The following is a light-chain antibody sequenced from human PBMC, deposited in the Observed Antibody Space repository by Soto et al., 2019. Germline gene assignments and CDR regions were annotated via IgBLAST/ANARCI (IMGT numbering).Light chain of an antibody. CDR1: QGISSY. J-gene: IGKJ3*01. V-gene: IGKV1-8*01. Sequence: AIRMTQSPSSFSASTGDRVTITCRASQGISSYLAWYQQKPGKAPKLLIYAASTLQSGVPSRFSGSGSGTDFLLTFSCLQSEDFATYYCQQYYSYPLTFGPGTKVDIK. CDR3: QQYYSYPLT. CDR2: AAS.